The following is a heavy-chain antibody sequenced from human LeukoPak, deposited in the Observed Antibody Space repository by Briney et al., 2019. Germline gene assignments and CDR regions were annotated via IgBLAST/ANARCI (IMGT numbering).Heavy chain of an antibody. CDR1: GGSLSSGDYY. Sequence: QTXSLTCTVSGGSLSSGDYYWSWLRQPPGTGLEWIGYIYYSGSTYYNPSLKSRVTISVDTSKNQFSLKLSSVTAADTAVYYCASSYDSPFDYWGQGTLVTVSS. CDR3: ASSYDSPFDY. CDR2: IYYSGST. J-gene: IGHJ4*02. D-gene: IGHD5-18*01. V-gene: IGHV4-30-4*01.